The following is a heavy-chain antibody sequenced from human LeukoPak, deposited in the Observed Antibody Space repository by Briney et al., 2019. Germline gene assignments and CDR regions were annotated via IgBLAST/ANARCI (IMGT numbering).Heavy chain of an antibody. Sequence: ETLSLTCAVYGGSFSGYYWSWIRQPPGKGLEWIGEINHSGSTNYNPSLKSRVTISVDTSKNQFSLKLSSVTAADTAVYYCARAFFDYYDSSGPAYYFDYWGQGTLVTVSS. J-gene: IGHJ4*02. CDR3: ARAFFDYYDSSGPAYYFDY. D-gene: IGHD3-22*01. V-gene: IGHV4-34*01. CDR1: GGSFSGYY. CDR2: INHSGST.